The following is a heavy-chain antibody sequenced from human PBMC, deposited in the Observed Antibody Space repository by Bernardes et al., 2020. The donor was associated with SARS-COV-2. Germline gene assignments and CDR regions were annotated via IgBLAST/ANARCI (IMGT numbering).Heavy chain of an antibody. J-gene: IGHJ6*02. D-gene: IGHD2-21*01. V-gene: IGHV4-39*01. CDR2: IYSSGIS. CDR3: AGSSCGIDCYIGGLRSLDYGIAV. Sequence: SETRSLTCTVSGGSISSRNYYWGWIRRPPGKGLEWIVSIYSSGISYYIQSLQSRVRASVDTWKNQLSLSLNYVPAADTAVYYCAGSSCGIDCYIGGLRSLDYGIAVCGPGTTVTVS. CDR1: GGSISSRNYY.